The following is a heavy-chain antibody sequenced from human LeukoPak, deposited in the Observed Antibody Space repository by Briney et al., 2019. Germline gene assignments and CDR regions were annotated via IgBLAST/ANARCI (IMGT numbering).Heavy chain of an antibody. CDR3: EGGAAAGNGDY. J-gene: IGHJ4*02. Sequence: GWSLRLSCAASGFTFSSYAMHWVRQAPGKGLEWVAVISYDGSNKYYADSVKGRFTISRDNSKNTLYLQMNSLRAEDTAVYYCEGGAAAGNGDYWGQGTLVTVSS. D-gene: IGHD6-13*01. V-gene: IGHV3-30-3*01. CDR2: ISYDGSNK. CDR1: GFTFSSYA.